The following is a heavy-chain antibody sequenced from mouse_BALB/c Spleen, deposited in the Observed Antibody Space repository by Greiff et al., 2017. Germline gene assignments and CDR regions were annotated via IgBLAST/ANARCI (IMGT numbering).Heavy chain of an antibody. Sequence: EVNVVESGGGLVQPGGSLRLSCATSGFTFTDYYMSWVRQPPGKALEWLGFIRNKANCYTTEYSASVKGRFTISRDNSQSILYLQMNTLRAEDSATYYCAREDYYGSSPWFAYWGQGTLVTVSA. CDR2: IRNKANCYTT. V-gene: IGHV7-3*02. CDR1: GFTFTDYY. CDR3: AREDYYGSSPWFAY. J-gene: IGHJ3*01. D-gene: IGHD1-1*01.